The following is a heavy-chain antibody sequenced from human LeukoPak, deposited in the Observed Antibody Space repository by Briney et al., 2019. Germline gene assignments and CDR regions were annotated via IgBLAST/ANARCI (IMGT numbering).Heavy chain of an antibody. J-gene: IGHJ6*03. Sequence: ASVKVPCKASGYTFTGYYMHWVRQAPGQGLEWMGIINPSGGSTSYAQKFQGRVTMTRDMSTSTVYMELSSLRAEDTALYHCARDVEVRGVNVPFYMDIWGKGTTVTISS. V-gene: IGHV1-46*01. CDR3: ARDVEVRGVNVPFYMDI. D-gene: IGHD3-10*01. CDR1: GYTFTGYY. CDR2: INPSGGST.